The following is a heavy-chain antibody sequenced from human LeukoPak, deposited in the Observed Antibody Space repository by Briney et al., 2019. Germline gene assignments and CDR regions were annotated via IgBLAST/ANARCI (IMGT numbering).Heavy chain of an antibody. CDR2: IKQDGSEK. CDR3: ARDLYCSSTSCYANDY. CDR1: GFTFSSYA. D-gene: IGHD2-2*01. V-gene: IGHV3-7*01. Sequence: GGSLRLSCAASGFTFSSYAMHWVRQAPGKGLEWVANIKQDGSEKYYVDSVKGRFTISRDNAKNSLYLQMNSLRAEDTAVYYCARDLYCSSTSCYANDYWGQGTLVTVSS. J-gene: IGHJ4*02.